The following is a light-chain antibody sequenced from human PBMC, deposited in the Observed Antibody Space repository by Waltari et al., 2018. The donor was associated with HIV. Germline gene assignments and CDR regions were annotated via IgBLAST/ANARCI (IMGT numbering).Light chain of an antibody. CDR1: NSNIGSNT. J-gene: IGLJ2*01. V-gene: IGLV1-44*01. Sequence: QSVLTQPPSASGTPGQRVTISCSGRNSNIGSNTVNWYQQLPGTAPKLLIYGNTQQPSGLPDLIACANSGTSASLPISWLQSEDDADYYCASLDDSLNGQVVFGGGTMLTLL. CDR3: ASLDDSLNGQVV. CDR2: GNT.